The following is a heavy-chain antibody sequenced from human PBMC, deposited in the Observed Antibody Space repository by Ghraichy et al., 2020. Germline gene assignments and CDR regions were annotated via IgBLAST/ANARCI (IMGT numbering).Heavy chain of an antibody. CDR1: GGSFSGYY. CDR3: ARRPDQTEGDFWSGYYSRAWGFFDY. CDR2: SNHIGST. Sequence: SETLSLTCAVYGGSFSGYYWSWIRQPPGKGLEWIGESNHIGSTNYNPPLKSRVTISVDTSKNQFSLKLGSVTVADTAVYYCARRPDQTEGDFWSGYYSRAWGFFDYWGQGIRVTVSS. V-gene: IGHV4-34*01. D-gene: IGHD3-3*01. J-gene: IGHJ4*02.